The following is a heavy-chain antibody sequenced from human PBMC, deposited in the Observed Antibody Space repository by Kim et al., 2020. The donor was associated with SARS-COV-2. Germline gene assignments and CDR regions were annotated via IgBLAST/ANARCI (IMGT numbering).Heavy chain of an antibody. CDR2: VTSSGGNT. J-gene: IGHJ1*01. Sequence: GGSLRLSCAASGFTFSSYAMRWVRQAPGKGLQWVSTVTSSGGNTYYADSVKGRFTISRDNSKNTLYLQMNSLRAEDTAVYYCTRERLKTRCFHHWGQ. V-gene: IGHV3-23*01. D-gene: IGHD1-1*01. CDR1: GFTFSSYA. CDR3: TRERLKTRCFHH.